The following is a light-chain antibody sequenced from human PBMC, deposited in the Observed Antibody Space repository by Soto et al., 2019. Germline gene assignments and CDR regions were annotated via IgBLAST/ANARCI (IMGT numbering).Light chain of an antibody. Sequence: DIHMTQSPSTLSASVGDRVTITCRTSQSISSWLAWYQQKPGKAPKLLIYKASSLESGVPLRFSGSGSGTEFTLTISSLQPDDFATYYCQQYNSNSRTFGQGTKVEIK. CDR1: QSISSW. V-gene: IGKV1-5*03. CDR2: KAS. J-gene: IGKJ1*01. CDR3: QQYNSNSRT.